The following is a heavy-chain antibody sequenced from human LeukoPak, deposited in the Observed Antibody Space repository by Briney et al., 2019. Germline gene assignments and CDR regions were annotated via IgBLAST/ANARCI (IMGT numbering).Heavy chain of an antibody. CDR1: GFTFDDYG. J-gene: IGHJ4*02. V-gene: IGHV3-20*04. D-gene: IGHD2-2*01. CDR2: INWNGGST. Sequence: GGSLRLSCAASGFTFDDYGMSWVRQAPGKGLEWVSGINWNGGSTGYADSVKGRFTISRDNAKNSLYLQMNSLRAEDTALYYCARGLVVPAASIFFDYWGQGTLVTVSS. CDR3: ARGLVVPAASIFFDY.